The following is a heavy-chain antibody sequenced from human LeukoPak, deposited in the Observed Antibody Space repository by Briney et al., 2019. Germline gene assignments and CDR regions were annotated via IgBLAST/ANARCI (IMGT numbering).Heavy chain of an antibody. Sequence: PSETLSLTCTVSGDSFSSVTDYWAWLRQPPGKGLEWIASGDYSGGTYYNPSLESRVAISTDMSKNQFSLKLTSVTGADTAVYYCAGERGEEYSSGWYKTNFFDNWGQGIRVTVSS. CDR3: AGERGEEYSSGWYKTNFFDN. D-gene: IGHD6-19*01. J-gene: IGHJ4*02. CDR1: GDSFSSVTDY. CDR2: GDYSGGT. V-gene: IGHV4-39*07.